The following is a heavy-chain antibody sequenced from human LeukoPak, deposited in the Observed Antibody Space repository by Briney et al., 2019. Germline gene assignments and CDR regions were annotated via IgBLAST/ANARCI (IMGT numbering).Heavy chain of an antibody. CDR2: IYNSGIT. D-gene: IGHD5-12*01. CDR1: GGSISSGDYY. J-gene: IGHJ4*02. CDR3: ARDRSGYDHLDY. Sequence: PSQTLSLTCTVSGGSISSGDYYWSWIRQPPGKGLEWIVYIYNSGITYYNPSLRSRVTISGDTYKNQFSLKLSSVTAADTAVYYCARDRSGYDHLDYWGQGTLVTVSS. V-gene: IGHV4-30-4*01.